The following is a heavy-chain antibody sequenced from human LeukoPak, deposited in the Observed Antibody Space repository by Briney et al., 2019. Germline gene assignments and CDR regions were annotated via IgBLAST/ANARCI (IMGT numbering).Heavy chain of an antibody. Sequence: SETLSLTCTVSGDSISNYYWSWVRQPPGKGLEWIGYINYSGATNYNPSLKSRVTISEDTSKNQFSPKLSSVTAADTAVYYCARVVPGVGTGDAFDIWGQGTVVTVSS. V-gene: IGHV4-59*01. D-gene: IGHD2-21*02. CDR2: INYSGAT. J-gene: IGHJ3*02. CDR1: GDSISNYY. CDR3: ARVVPGVGTGDAFDI.